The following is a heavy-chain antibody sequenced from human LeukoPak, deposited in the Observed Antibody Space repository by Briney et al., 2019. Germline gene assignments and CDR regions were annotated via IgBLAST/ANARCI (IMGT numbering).Heavy chain of an antibody. CDR3: ARVEDIVVVPAASGVPNYFDY. CDR2: ISAYNGNT. D-gene: IGHD2-2*01. J-gene: IGHJ4*02. V-gene: IGHV1-18*01. Sequence: ASVKVSCKASGYTFTSYGISWVRQAPGQGLEWMGWISAYNGNTNCAQKLQGRVTMTTDTSTSTAYMELRSLRSDDTAVYYCARVEDIVVVPAASGVPNYFDYWGQGTLVTVSS. CDR1: GYTFTSYG.